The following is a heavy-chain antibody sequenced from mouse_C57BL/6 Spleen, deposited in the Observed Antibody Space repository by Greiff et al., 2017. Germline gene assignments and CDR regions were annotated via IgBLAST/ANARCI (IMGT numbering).Heavy chain of an antibody. CDR1: GFNFSDYG. V-gene: IGHV5-17*03. CDR3: ARNYDCDDAMDY. J-gene: IGHJ4*01. D-gene: IGHD2-4*01. CDR2: ISRGGSTI. Sequence: EVKLVESGGGLVKPGGSLKLSCAASGFNFSDYGMHWVRQAPEQGLEWVAYISRGGSTIYYAATVKGRFTISRDNAKNTLSLQTSSLMSEDTAMYYCARNYDCDDAMDYWGQGTSVTVSS.